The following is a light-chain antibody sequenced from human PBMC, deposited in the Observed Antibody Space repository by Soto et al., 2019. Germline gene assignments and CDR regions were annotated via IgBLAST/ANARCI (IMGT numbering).Light chain of an antibody. CDR1: QSVSSSY. CDR3: QQYGNAPIT. V-gene: IGKV3-20*01. Sequence: EIVLTQSPGTLSLSPGERATLSCRASQSVSSSYLAWYQQKPGQAPRLLSYGASSRATGIPDRFSGSGSGTDFTLSISRLEVEDFAVYHCQQYGNAPITFGQGTRLENK. J-gene: IGKJ5*01. CDR2: GAS.